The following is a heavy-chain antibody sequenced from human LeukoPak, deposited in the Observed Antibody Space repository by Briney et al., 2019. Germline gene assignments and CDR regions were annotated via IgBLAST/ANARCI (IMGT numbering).Heavy chain of an antibody. CDR3: ARYSGSYYYPPAWDL. J-gene: IGHJ4*02. D-gene: IGHD1-26*01. V-gene: IGHV3-23*01. CDR1: GFTFSNNA. CDR2: TSTSGGSA. Sequence: GSLRPSCAASGFTFSNNAMSWVRPAPGKGLELVSATSTSGGSAYYADPVKGRFTISRDNSKNTLYLQMDSLRADDTAVYYCARYSGSYYYPPAWDLWGQGTLVTVSS.